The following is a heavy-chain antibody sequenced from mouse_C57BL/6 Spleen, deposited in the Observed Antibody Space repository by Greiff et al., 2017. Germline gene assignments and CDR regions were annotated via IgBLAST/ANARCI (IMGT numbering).Heavy chain of an antibody. J-gene: IGHJ1*03. CDR1: GYSITSGYY. V-gene: IGHV3-6*01. CDR2: ISYDGSN. CDR3: ASRRGNYWYFDV. Sequence: DVQLQESGPGLVKPSQSLSLTCSVTGYSITSGYYWNWIRQFPGNKLEWMGYISYDGSNNYNPSLKNRISITRDTSKNQFFLKLNSVTTEDTATYYCASRRGNYWYFDVWGTGTTVTVSS. D-gene: IGHD1-1*02.